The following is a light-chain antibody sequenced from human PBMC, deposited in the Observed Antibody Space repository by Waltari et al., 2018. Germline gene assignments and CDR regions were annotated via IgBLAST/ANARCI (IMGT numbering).Light chain of an antibody. CDR3: QQYDGSVLT. CDR1: QSGCLIS. CDR2: GTS. Sequence: ANQSGCLISFVWCQQKPGPPPSLVIYGTSRRATGFPYRFSGSGSGTDFTLTISRLEPEDFAMYYCQQYDGSVLTFGGGTKVEL. V-gene: IGKV3-20*01. J-gene: IGKJ4*01.